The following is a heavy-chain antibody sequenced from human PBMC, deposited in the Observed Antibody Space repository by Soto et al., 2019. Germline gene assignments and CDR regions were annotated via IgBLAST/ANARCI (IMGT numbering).Heavy chain of an antibody. D-gene: IGHD6-6*01. CDR1: GYTFSNYG. CDR3: AREGQLGY. J-gene: IGHJ4*02. CDR2: ISGYNGNT. Sequence: QVQLVQSGAEGKKPGASVKVSCQASGYTFSNYGFSWVPQAPGQGLEWMGWISGYNGNTNYAERLQGRVTMTTDTSTSTAYMELKSLRYDATSVYYCAREGQLGYWGQGAPVTVS. V-gene: IGHV1-18*01.